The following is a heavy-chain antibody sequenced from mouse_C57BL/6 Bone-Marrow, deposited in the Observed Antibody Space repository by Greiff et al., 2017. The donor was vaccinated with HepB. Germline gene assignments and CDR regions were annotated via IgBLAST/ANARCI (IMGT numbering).Heavy chain of an antibody. CDR2: IYPRSGNT. CDR3: ARPFYGNTYAMDY. CDR1: GYTFTSYG. Sequence: QVQLQQSGAELARPGASVKLSCKASGYTFTSYGISWVKQRTGQGLEWIGAIYPRSGNTYYNEKFKGKAKLTADKSSSTAYMELRSLTSEDSAVYCWARPFYGNTYAMDYWGQGTSVTVSS. V-gene: IGHV1-81*01. D-gene: IGHD2-1*01. J-gene: IGHJ4*01.